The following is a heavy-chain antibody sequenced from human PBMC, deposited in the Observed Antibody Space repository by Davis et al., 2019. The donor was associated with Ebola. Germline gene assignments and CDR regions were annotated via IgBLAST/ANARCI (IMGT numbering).Heavy chain of an antibody. CDR3: ARGRLLWFGELFP. J-gene: IGHJ5*02. CDR2: INPSGST. V-gene: IGHV4-34*01. Sequence: MPSETLSLTCAVYGGSFSGYYWSWIRQPPGKGLEWIGEINPSGSTNYNPSLKRRVYISVDTSKNQFSLKLSSVTAADTAVYYCARGRLLWFGELFPWGQGTLVTVSS. D-gene: IGHD3-10*01. CDR1: GGSFSGYY.